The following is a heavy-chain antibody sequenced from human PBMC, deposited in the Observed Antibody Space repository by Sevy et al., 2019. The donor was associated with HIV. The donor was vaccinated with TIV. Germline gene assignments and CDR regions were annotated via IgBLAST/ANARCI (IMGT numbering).Heavy chain of an antibody. CDR3: AHETIGRFDS. D-gene: IGHD3-16*01. J-gene: IGHJ4*02. CDR2: IEGDGSDK. Sequence: GGSLRLSCAASGFTFSAYWMNWVRQAPGKGLEWVANIEGDGSDKHYVDSVEGRFTISRDNGKNLLYLQRNSLRVEDTAVYYCAHETIGRFDSWGQGPLVTVSS. V-gene: IGHV3-7*01. CDR1: GFTFSAYW.